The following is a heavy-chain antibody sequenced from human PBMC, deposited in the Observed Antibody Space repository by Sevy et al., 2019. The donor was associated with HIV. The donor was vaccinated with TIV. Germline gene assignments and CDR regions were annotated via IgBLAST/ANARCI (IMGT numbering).Heavy chain of an antibody. V-gene: IGHV4-59*01. J-gene: IGHJ4*02. D-gene: IGHD3-16*02. Sequence: SETLSLTCTVSGGSISGYYWSWIRQPPGKGLEWIGYIYYSGSTNYNPSLKNRVTMSVDTSKNQFSLKMSSVTAADTSVYYWARTPVIMITSGGVIALRQFDFWGQGTLATVS. CDR1: GGSISGYY. CDR3: ARTPVIMITSGGVIALRQFDF. CDR2: IYYSGST.